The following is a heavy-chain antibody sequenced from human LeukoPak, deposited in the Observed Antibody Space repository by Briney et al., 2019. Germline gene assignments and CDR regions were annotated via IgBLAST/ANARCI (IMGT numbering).Heavy chain of an antibody. CDR2: IIPIFGIA. J-gene: IGHJ5*02. D-gene: IGHD5-12*01. Sequence: SVKVSCKASGGTFSSYAISRVRQAPGQGLEWMGRIIPIFGIANYAQKFQGRVTITADKSTSTAYMELSSLRSEDTAVYYCAREVKGGYDRLNWFDPWGQGTLVTVSS. CDR1: GGTFSSYA. CDR3: AREVKGGYDRLNWFDP. V-gene: IGHV1-69*04.